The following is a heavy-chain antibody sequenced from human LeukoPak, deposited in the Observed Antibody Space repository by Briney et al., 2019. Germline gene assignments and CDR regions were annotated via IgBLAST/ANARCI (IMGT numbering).Heavy chain of an antibody. CDR1: VFTFSSYS. Sequence: GGSLRLSCAASVFTFSSYSMNWVRQAPGKGLEWVSYISSSSTIYYADSVKGRFTISRDNAKNSLYLQMNSLRDEDTAVYYCARDLPISDVWGQGTTVTVSS. J-gene: IGHJ6*02. V-gene: IGHV3-48*02. CDR2: ISSSSTI. D-gene: IGHD3-3*02. CDR3: ARDLPISDV.